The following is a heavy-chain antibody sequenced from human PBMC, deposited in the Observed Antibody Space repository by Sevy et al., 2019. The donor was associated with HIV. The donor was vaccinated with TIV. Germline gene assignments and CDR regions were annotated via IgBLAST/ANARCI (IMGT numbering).Heavy chain of an antibody. CDR2: IKEDGSEK. Sequence: GGSLRLSCAVSGFSFSNYWMSWVRQAPGKGLEWVANIKEDGSEKHYVDSVKGRSTISRDNTKNSLFLQMNSMRAEDTALYYCAGYNNLGYWGQGTLVTVSS. CDR1: GFSFSNYW. V-gene: IGHV3-7*01. D-gene: IGHD1-1*01. J-gene: IGHJ4*02. CDR3: AGYNNLGY.